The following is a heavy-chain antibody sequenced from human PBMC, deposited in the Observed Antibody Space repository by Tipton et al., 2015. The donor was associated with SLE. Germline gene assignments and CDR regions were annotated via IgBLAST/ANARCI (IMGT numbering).Heavy chain of an antibody. D-gene: IGHD2-21*01. CDR3: ARSGHIVVVVLGYFDV. CDR2: IYYSGST. Sequence: TLSLTCTVSGGSIGSGGYYWSWIRQHPGKGLEWIGYIYYSGSTYYNPSLKSRVTISIDTSKNQFSLKLSSVTAADTAVYYCARSGHIVVVVLGYFDVWGRGTLVTVSS. CDR1: GGSIGSGGYY. V-gene: IGHV4-31*03. J-gene: IGHJ2*01.